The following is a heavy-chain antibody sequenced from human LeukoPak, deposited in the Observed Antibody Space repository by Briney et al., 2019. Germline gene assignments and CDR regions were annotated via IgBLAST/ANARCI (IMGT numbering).Heavy chain of an antibody. CDR2: GPARNKPNSCST. J-gene: IGHJ4*02. V-gene: IGHV3-72*01. CDR3: TRVLTTDRGWYTFEF. D-gene: IGHD6-19*01. CDR1: GFTFSDHH. Sequence: GGSLRLSCEGSGFTFSDHHMDWVRQAPGMGRVWVGRGPARNKPNSCSTEYAASVRGRFTISRDDSKNSLYLQINSLRTEDTAMYYCTRVLTTDRGWYTFEFWGQGVLVTVSS.